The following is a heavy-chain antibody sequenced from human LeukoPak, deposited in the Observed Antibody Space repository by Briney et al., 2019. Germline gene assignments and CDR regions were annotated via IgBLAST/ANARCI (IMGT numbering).Heavy chain of an antibody. V-gene: IGHV3-23*01. Sequence: GGSLRLSCAASGFTFSSYGMSWVRQAPGKGLEWVSAISGSGGSTYYADSVKGRFTISRDNSKNTLYLQMNSLRVEDTAVYYCAKEGGGYCSSTSCWGVWFDPWGQGTLVTVSS. CDR1: GFTFSSYG. CDR2: ISGSGGST. CDR3: AKEGGGYCSSTSCWGVWFDP. D-gene: IGHD2-2*01. J-gene: IGHJ5*02.